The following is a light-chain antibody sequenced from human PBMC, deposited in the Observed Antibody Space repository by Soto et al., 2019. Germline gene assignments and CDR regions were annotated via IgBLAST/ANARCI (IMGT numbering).Light chain of an antibody. Sequence: QSVLTQPPSVSGTPGQRVTISCSGGSSNIGSKTVNWYQQLPGTAPRLLIYSNSQRPSGVPAGSKSGTSASLAISGLQSEDESDYYCASWDDSLDGMLFGGGTKLTVL. J-gene: IGLJ2*01. CDR2: SNS. CDR1: SSNIGSKT. V-gene: IGLV1-44*01. CDR3: ASWDDSLDGML.